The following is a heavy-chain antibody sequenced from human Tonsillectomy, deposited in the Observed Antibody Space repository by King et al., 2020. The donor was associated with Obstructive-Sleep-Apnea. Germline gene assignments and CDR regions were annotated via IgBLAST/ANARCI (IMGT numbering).Heavy chain of an antibody. J-gene: IGHJ2*01. V-gene: IGHV3-9*01. CDR1: VFTFDDYA. Sequence: VQLVESGGGLVQPGRSLRLSCAASVFTFDDYAMHWVRQAPGKGLEWVSGISWNSDNIDYADSVKGRFTISRDNAKNSLYLQMNSLRAEDTALYYCAKDKAAAPYWYFDLWGRGTLVTVSS. D-gene: IGHD6-13*01. CDR2: ISWNSDNI. CDR3: AKDKAAAPYWYFDL.